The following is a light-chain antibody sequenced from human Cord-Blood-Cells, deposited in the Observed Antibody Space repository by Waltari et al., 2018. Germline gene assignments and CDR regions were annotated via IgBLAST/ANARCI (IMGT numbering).Light chain of an antibody. CDR2: GNS. CDR3: QSYDSSLSGSVV. Sequence: QSVLTKPPSVSGAPGQRVTISCPGSSSNIGAGYDVHWYQQLPGTAPKLLIYGNSNRPSGVPDRFSGSKSGTSASLAITGLQAEDEADYYCQSYDSSLSGSVVFGGGTKLTVL. J-gene: IGLJ2*01. CDR1: SSNIGAGYD. V-gene: IGLV1-40*01.